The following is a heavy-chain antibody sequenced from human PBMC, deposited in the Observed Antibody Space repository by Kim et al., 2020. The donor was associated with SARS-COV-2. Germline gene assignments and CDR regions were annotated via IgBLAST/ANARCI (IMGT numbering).Heavy chain of an antibody. D-gene: IGHD2-15*01. Sequence: NSSPSFQGHVTISADKSISTAYLQWSSLKASDTAMYYCARYTPGGGDAFDIWGQGTMVTVSS. CDR3: ARYTPGGGDAFDI. V-gene: IGHV5-10-1*01. J-gene: IGHJ3*02.